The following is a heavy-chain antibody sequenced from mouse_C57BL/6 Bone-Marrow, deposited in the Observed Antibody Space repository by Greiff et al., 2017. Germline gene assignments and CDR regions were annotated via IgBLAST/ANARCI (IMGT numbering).Heavy chain of an antibody. CDR3: AREWDDYCGFDD. V-gene: IGHV3-6*01. CDR2: ISYDGSN. J-gene: IGHJ2*01. Sequence: EVQLQESGPGLVKPSQSLSLTCSVTGYSITSGYYWNWIRQFPGNKLEWMGYISYDGSNNYNPSLKNRISITRDTSKNQFFLKLNSVTTEDTATYYGAREWDDYCGFDDWGQGTTLTVSS. D-gene: IGHD1-1*01. CDR1: GYSITSGYY.